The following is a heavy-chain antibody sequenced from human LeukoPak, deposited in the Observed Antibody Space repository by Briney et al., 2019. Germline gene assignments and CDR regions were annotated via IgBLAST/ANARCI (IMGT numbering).Heavy chain of an antibody. CDR1: GFTFSGYA. V-gene: IGHV3-30-3*01. Sequence: GGSLRLSCAASGFTFSGYAMHWVRQAAGKGLEWVAGISYDGSNKYCADSVKGRFTISRDNAENSLYLQMNSLRDEDTAVYYCARESSWYLDYWGQGTLVAVSS. CDR3: ARESSWYLDY. CDR2: ISYDGSNK. J-gene: IGHJ4*02. D-gene: IGHD6-13*01.